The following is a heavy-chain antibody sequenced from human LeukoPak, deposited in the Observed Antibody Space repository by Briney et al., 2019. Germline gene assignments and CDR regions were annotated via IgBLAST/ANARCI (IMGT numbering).Heavy chain of an antibody. D-gene: IGHD3-16*01. J-gene: IGHJ2*01. CDR2: INAESHKT. Sequence: ASVKVSCKASGYTFTNNAIHWARQAPGQSLEWMGWINAESHKTKSAQKFQTRLSITTDTSASTVYMELSSLTSEDMAVYYCARGAAGSHYWFFDLWGRGTLLTVSS. V-gene: IGHV1-3*01. CDR3: ARGAAGSHYWFFDL. CDR1: GYTFTNNA.